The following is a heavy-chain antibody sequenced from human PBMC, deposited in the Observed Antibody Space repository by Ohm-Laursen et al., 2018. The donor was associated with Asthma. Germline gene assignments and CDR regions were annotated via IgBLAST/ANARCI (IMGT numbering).Heavy chain of an antibody. CDR2: ISYDGSNK. J-gene: IGHJ6*02. CDR1: GFTFSSYG. CDR3: ARDGDPLTAYYYGMDV. D-gene: IGHD5-18*01. Sequence: SLRLSCAAPGFTFSSYGMHWVRQAPGKGLEWVAVISYDGSNKYYADSVKGRFTISRDNSKNTLYLQMNSLRAEDTAVYYCARDGDPLTAYYYGMDVWGQGTTVTVSS. V-gene: IGHV3-30*03.